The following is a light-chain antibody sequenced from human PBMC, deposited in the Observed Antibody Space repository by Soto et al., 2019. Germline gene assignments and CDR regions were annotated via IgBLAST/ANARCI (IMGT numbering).Light chain of an antibody. J-gene: IGLJ2*01. V-gene: IGLV2-14*03. Sequence: QSVLTQPASVSGSPGQSITISCTGTSSDVGGYGYVSWYQQHPGKAPKLMIYEVSNRPSGVSNRFSGSKSGNTASLTISGLQAEDEADYYCSSYTSISTFVVFGGGTKLTVL. CDR1: SSDVGGYGY. CDR3: SSYTSISTFVV. CDR2: EVS.